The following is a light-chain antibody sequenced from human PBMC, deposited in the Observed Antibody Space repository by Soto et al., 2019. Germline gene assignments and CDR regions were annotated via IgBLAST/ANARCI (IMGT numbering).Light chain of an antibody. CDR1: QSVSSDH. CDR2: GAS. V-gene: IGKV3-20*01. Sequence: EIVLTQSPNTLSLSPGERATLSCRASQSVSSDHLVWYQQKPGQAPRLLIYGASSRATGIPDRFSGSGSGTDFTLTISRLEPEDFAVYYCQHYGNTPPSVTFGPGTKVDIK. CDR3: QHYGNTPPSVT. J-gene: IGKJ3*01.